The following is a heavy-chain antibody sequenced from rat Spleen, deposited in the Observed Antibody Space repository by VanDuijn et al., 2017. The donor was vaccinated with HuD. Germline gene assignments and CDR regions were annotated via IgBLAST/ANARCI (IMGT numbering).Heavy chain of an antibody. CDR3: ARWDYYDGTYGVMDA. D-gene: IGHD1-12*02. J-gene: IGHJ4*01. V-gene: IGHV3-3*01. Sequence: EMQLQESGPGLVRPSQSLSLTCSVTDYSITSSYRWNWIRKFPGNKLEWMGYINGAGSTNYNPSLKSRISITRDTSKNQVFLQVNSVTTEDTATYYCARWDYYDGTYGVMDAWGQGASVTVSS. CDR1: DYSITSSYR. CDR2: INGAGST.